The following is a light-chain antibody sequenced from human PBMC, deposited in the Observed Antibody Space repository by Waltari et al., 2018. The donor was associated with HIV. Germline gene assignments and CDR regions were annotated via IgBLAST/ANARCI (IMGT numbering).Light chain of an antibody. V-gene: IGKV3-15*01. CDR3: QQYNNWPLT. J-gene: IGKJ4*01. CDR2: GAS. CDR1: QSIDNN. Sequence: EIVMTQSPATLSVSPGERATLSCRASQSIDNNLAWYQQKPGQAPRLLLYGASNRATGIPARFSGSGSGTEFTLTITSLQSEDFTVYYCQQYNNWPLTFGGGTKVEIK.